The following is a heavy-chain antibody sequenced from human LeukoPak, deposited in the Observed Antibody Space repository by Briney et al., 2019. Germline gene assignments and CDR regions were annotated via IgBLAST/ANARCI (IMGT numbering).Heavy chain of an antibody. Sequence: SETLSLTCTVSGGSISSSSYYWGWIRQPPGKGLEWIGSIYYSGSTYYNPSLKSRVTISVDTSKNQFSLKLSSVTAADTAVYYCARDCVGGSCYQLGAFDIWGQGTMVTVSS. CDR2: IYYSGST. D-gene: IGHD2-15*01. CDR1: GGSISSSSYY. J-gene: IGHJ3*02. V-gene: IGHV4-39*07. CDR3: ARDCVGGSCYQLGAFDI.